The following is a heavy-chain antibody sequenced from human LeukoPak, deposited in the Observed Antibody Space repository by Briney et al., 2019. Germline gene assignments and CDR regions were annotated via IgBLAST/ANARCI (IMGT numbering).Heavy chain of an antibody. CDR1: GFTFSSYW. CDR2: IKHDGSER. V-gene: IGHV3-7*01. D-gene: IGHD3-10*01. Sequence: GGSLRLSCAVSGFTFSSYWMSWVRQAPGKGLEWVANIKHDGSERYYVDSVKGRFTMSRDNTKNSLDLQMNSLRAEDTAVYYCASSRPFGVWGYYMDVWGKGTTVTVSS. CDR3: ASSRPFGVWGYYMDV. J-gene: IGHJ6*03.